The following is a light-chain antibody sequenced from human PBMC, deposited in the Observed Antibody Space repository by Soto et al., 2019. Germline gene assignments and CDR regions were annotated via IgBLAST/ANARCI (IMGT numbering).Light chain of an antibody. CDR3: QQRINCPLT. CDR2: GAS. J-gene: IGKJ4*01. CDR1: QSISSH. V-gene: IGKV3-11*01. Sequence: EIVLTQSPATLSLSPGERATLSCRASQSISSHLAWYQQKPGQAPRLLIYGASNRASGIPARFSGRGSWTDFTLTIRSLEPAHCSVYYSQQRINCPLTFGRRNKVPIK.